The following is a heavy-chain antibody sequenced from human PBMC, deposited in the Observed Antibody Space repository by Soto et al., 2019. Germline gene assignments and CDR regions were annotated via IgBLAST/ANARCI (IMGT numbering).Heavy chain of an antibody. V-gene: IGHV1-8*01. CDR2: MNPNSGNT. CDR3: ARGAWFGELSWLDP. J-gene: IGHJ5*02. CDR1: GYTFTSYD. Sequence: GASVKVSSKASGYTFTSYDINWVRQATGQGLEWMGWMNPNSGNTGYAQKFQGRVTMTRNTSISTAYMELSSLRSEDTAVYYCARGAWFGELSWLDPWGQGTLVTVSS. D-gene: IGHD3-10*01.